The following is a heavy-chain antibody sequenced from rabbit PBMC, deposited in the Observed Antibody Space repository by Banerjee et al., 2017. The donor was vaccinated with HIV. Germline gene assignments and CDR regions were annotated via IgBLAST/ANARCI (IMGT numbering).Heavy chain of an antibody. CDR3: ARDLAGVTGWNFNL. Sequence: QEQLEESGGGLVKPGASLTLTCKASGFSFSSSYYMCWVRQAPGKGLEWIACIDGGSSGSTMYASWAKGRFTISRTSSTTVALQMTSLTAADTATYFCARDLAGVTGWNFNLWGQGTLVTVS. V-gene: IGHV1S45*01. D-gene: IGHD4-1*01. CDR1: GFSFSSSYY. J-gene: IGHJ4*01. CDR2: IDGGSSGST.